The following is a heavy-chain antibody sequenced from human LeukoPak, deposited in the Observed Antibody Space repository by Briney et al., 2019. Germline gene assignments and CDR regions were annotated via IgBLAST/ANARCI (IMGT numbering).Heavy chain of an antibody. D-gene: IGHD6-6*01. CDR3: ARDRAARPGGYYYMDV. CDR2: MKPDGSES. CDR1: GLTFSGSW. Sequence: GGSLRLSCAVSGLTFSGSWITWIRQAPGKGLEWVASMKPDGSESWYVDSVKGRFTISRDNSKNLLYLQLTSLRAEDTALYYCARDRAARPGGYYYMDVWGKGTTVTVSS. J-gene: IGHJ6*03. V-gene: IGHV3-7*01.